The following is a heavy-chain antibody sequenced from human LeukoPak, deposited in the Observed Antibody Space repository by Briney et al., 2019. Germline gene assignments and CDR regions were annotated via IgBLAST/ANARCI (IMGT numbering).Heavy chain of an antibody. J-gene: IGHJ6*02. CDR1: GFTFSDYY. Sequence: PGGSLRLSCAASGFTFSDYYMSWIRQAPGKGLEWVSYISSSGSTIYYADSVKGRFTISRDNAKNSLYLQMNSLRAEDTAVYYCAKGEVGITGTTTPTFFGMDVWGQGTTVTVSS. CDR3: AKGEVGITGTTTPTFFGMDV. V-gene: IGHV3-11*01. CDR2: ISSSGSTI. D-gene: IGHD1-14*01.